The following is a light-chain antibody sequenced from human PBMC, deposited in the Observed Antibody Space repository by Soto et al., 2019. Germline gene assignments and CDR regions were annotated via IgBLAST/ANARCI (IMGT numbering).Light chain of an antibody. J-gene: IGLJ1*01. V-gene: IGLV1-51*01. Sequence: SVLTQPPSVSSAPGQKVTISCSGSSSNIGGNSVSWYQQLPGTAPKLLIYDDNKRPSGIPDRFSGSKSGTSATLGITGFQTGDEADYYCGSWDSSLSAYVFGTGTKVTXL. CDR1: SSNIGGNS. CDR2: DDN. CDR3: GSWDSSLSAYV.